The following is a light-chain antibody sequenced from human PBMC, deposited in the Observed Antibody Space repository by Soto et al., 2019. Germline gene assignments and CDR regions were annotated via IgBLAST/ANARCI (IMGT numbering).Light chain of an antibody. CDR3: QQYNNWPRT. CDR2: GAS. J-gene: IGKJ1*01. CDR1: QSVSSD. V-gene: IGKV3-15*01. Sequence: EVVLTQAPVTLSLSPGERATVSCRASQSVSSDLAWYHQKPGQAPRLLIYGASTRATGIPARFSGSGSGTEFTLTINSLQSEDFAVYYCQQYNNWPRTFGQGTKVDI.